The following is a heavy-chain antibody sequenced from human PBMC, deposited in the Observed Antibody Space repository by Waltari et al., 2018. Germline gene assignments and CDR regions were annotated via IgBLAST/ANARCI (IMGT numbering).Heavy chain of an antibody. Sequence: QLQLQESGPGLVKPSETLSLTCTVSGGSISSSSYYWGWIRQPPGKGLEWIGSIYYSGSTYYNPSLKSRVTISVDTSKNQFSLKLSSVTAADTAVYYCGTSSGWYAVYYFDYWGQGTLVTVSS. CDR3: GTSSGWYAVYYFDY. J-gene: IGHJ4*02. CDR2: IYYSGST. V-gene: IGHV4-39*07. D-gene: IGHD6-19*01. CDR1: GGSISSSSYY.